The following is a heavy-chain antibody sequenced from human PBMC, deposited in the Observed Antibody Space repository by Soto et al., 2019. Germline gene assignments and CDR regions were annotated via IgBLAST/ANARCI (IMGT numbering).Heavy chain of an antibody. J-gene: IGHJ6*02. V-gene: IGHV1-3*01. D-gene: IGHD3-10*01. CDR2: ISAGNDNT. CDR3: ARGVMVRALNYYAMDV. Sequence: QVYLVQSGAEVKEPGASVNVSCKASGYTFTTYPMHWVLQAPGQRLEWMGWISAGNDNTEYSQKFQGRVTITRDTSASTAHMELSSLRSEDTAVYYCARGVMVRALNYYAMDVWGQGTTVTVSS. CDR1: GYTFTTYP.